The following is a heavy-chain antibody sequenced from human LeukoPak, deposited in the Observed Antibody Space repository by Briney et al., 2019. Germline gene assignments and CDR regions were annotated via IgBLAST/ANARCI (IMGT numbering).Heavy chain of an antibody. CDR2: IYYSGST. V-gene: IGHV4-59*01. CDR3: ARDDSSGYIYFQH. J-gene: IGHJ1*01. Sequence: TPSETLSLTCTVSGVSISSYYWSWIRQPPGKGLEWIGYIYYSGSTNYNPSLKSRDTISVVTSKNQFSLKLSSVTAADTAVYYCARDDSSGYIYFQHWGQGTLVTVSS. D-gene: IGHD3-22*01. CDR1: GVSISSYY.